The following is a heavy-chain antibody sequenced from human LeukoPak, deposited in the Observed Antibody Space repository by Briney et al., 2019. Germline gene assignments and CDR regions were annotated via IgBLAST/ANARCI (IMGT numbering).Heavy chain of an antibody. CDR1: GFTFSDYY. V-gene: IGHV3-11*05. CDR2: ISSSSSYT. CDR3: ARERGGYSSGWYLDY. J-gene: IGHJ4*02. Sequence: PGGSLRLSCAASGFTFSDYYMSWIRRAPGKGLEWVSYISSSSSYTNYADSVKGRFTISRDNAKNSLYLQMNSLRAEGTAVYYCARERGGYSSGWYLDYWGQGTLVTVSS. D-gene: IGHD6-19*01.